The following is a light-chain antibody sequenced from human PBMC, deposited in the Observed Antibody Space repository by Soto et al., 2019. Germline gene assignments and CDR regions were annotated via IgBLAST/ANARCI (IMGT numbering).Light chain of an antibody. CDR3: HQYDGSPIT. CDR2: GIS. Sequence: IVLPQSPGTLSLSPGERATLSCMASQTVGRSYLAWYQQKPGQAPRLLISGISKRATGIPDRFSGGGSGTDFTLIISRVEPEDFALYICHQYDGSPITFGQGTRLEIK. V-gene: IGKV3-20*01. CDR1: QTVGRSY. J-gene: IGKJ5*01.